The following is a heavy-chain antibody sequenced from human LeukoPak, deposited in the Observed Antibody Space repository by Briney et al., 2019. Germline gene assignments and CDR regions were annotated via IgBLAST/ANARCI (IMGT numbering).Heavy chain of an antibody. CDR3: ARASSGALWGSSHTNDDAFDI. J-gene: IGHJ3*02. CDR2: INTNTGNP. CDR1: GYTFTSYA. V-gene: IGHV7-4-1*02. Sequence: ASVKVSCKASGYTFTSYAMNWVRQAPGQGLEWMGWINTNTGNPTYAQGFTGRFVFSLDTSDSTAYLQISSLKAEDTAMYYCARASSGALWGSSHTNDDAFDIWGQGTMVTVSS. D-gene: IGHD6-13*01.